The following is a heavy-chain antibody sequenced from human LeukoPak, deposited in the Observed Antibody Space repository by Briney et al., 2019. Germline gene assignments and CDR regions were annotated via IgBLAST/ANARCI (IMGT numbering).Heavy chain of an antibody. J-gene: IGHJ4*02. CDR3: ARMSGNTFDY. D-gene: IGHD4-23*01. CDR2: ISYDGSNK. Sequence: GGSLRLSCAASGFTFSSYAMHWVRQAPGKGLEWVAVISYDGSNKYYADSVKGRFTISRDNSKNTLYLQMNSLRAEDTAVYYCARMSGNTFDYWGQGTLVTVSS. V-gene: IGHV3-30-3*01. CDR1: GFTFSSYA.